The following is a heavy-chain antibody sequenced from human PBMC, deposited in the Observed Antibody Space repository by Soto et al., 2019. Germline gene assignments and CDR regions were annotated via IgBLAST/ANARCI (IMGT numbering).Heavy chain of an antibody. Sequence: GGSLRLSCAASGFPFSSYGMHWVRQAPGKGLEWVAVIWYDGSNKYYADSVKGRFTISRDNSKNTLYPQMNSLRAEGTAVYYCAKDPDFRAFDIWGQGTMVTVSS. CDR2: IWYDGSNK. J-gene: IGHJ3*02. D-gene: IGHD3-3*01. CDR1: GFPFSSYG. CDR3: AKDPDFRAFDI. V-gene: IGHV3-33*06.